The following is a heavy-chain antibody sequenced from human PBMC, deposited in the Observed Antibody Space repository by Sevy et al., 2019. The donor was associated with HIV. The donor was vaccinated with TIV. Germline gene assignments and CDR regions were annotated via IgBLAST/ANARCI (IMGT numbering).Heavy chain of an antibody. CDR3: ARRFYDSTGYPQYFFDY. CDR1: GYRFSSYW. V-gene: IGHV5-51*01. Sequence: GESLKISCRASGYRFSSYWIAWVRQVPGKGLEWMGIIYPDDSDIRYSPSLQGQVTISVDKSISTAYLQWGSLEASDTAIYFCARRFYDSTGYPQYFFDYWGQGTLVTVSS. CDR2: IYPDDSDI. D-gene: IGHD3-22*01. J-gene: IGHJ4*02.